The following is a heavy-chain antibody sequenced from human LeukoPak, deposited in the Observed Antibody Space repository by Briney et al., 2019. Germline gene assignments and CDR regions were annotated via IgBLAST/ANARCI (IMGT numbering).Heavy chain of an antibody. CDR1: GFTFSSYA. V-gene: IGHV3-23*01. CDR2: ISASGRTT. D-gene: IGHD2-15*01. J-gene: IGHJ4*02. Sequence: PGASLRLSCAAAGFTFSSYAMSWVRQAPGKGLEWVSHISASGRTTDYADSVMGRFTISRDNSKNTVYLQMNSLRAEDTAVYYCAKLCSGGSCYWNYWGQGTLVTVSS. CDR3: AKLCSGGSCYWNY.